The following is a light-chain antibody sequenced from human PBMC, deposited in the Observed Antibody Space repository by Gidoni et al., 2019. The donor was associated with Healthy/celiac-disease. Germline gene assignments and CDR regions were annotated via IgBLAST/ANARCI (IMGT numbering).Light chain of an antibody. CDR2: SNN. CDR1: SSNIGSNY. V-gene: IGLV1-47*02. CDR3: AAWEDSLSGWV. J-gene: IGLJ3*02. Sequence: QSVLTQPPSASGTPGQRVTISCSGSSSNIGSNYVYWYQQLPGTAPKLLIYSNNQRPSGGPDRFSGSKSGTSASLAIRWLRSEDEADYYCAAWEDSLSGWVFGGGTKLTVL.